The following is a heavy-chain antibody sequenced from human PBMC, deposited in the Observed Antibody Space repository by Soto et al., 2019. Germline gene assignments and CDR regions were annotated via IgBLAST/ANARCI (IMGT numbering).Heavy chain of an antibody. CDR3: ARTLRGLWFGELWP. V-gene: IGHV1-18*01. J-gene: IGHJ5*02. CDR1: GYTFTSYG. CDR2: ISAYNGNT. Sequence: QVQLVQSGAEVKKPGASVKVSCKASGYTFTSYGISWVRQAPGQGLEWMGWISAYNGNTNYAQKLQGRGTMTTDQATSTAYMELRSLRSDDTAVYYCARTLRGLWFGELWPWGQGTLVTVSS. D-gene: IGHD3-10*01.